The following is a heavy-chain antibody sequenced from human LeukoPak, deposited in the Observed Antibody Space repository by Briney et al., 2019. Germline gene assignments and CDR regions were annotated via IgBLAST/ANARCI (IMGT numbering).Heavy chain of an antibody. CDR2: ISSSSRYI. V-gene: IGHV3-21*01. J-gene: IGHJ6*02. CDR3: TRVGYGSGSSPNYYCYGMDV. Sequence: GGSLRLSCAASGFTLSDYSMNWVRQAPGKGLEWVSSISSSSRYIFYADSVKGRFTISRDNAKNSLYLQMNSLRAEDTAVYYCTRVGYGSGSSPNYYCYGMDVWGQGTPVTVSS. CDR1: GFTLSDYS. D-gene: IGHD3-10*01.